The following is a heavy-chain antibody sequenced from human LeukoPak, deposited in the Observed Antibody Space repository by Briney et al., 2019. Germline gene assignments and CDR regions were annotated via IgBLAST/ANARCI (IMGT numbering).Heavy chain of an antibody. CDR3: ARYPRYSSGWYKLGHAFDI. V-gene: IGHV4-34*01. J-gene: IGHJ3*02. CDR1: GGSFSGYY. CDR2: INHSGST. Sequence: SETLSLTCAVYGGSFSGYYWSWIRQPPGKGLEWIGEINHSGSTNYNPSLKSRVTISVDTSKNQFSLKLSSVTAADTAVYYCARYPRYSSGWYKLGHAFDIWGQGTMVTVSS. D-gene: IGHD6-19*01.